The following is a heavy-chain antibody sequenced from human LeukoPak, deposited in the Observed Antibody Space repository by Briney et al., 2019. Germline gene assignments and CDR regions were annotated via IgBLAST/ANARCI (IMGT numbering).Heavy chain of an antibody. D-gene: IGHD3/OR15-3a*01. CDR2: IYSGGST. J-gene: IGHJ4*02. V-gene: IGHV3-66*01. CDR1: GFTVNSNY. Sequence: PGGSLRLSCATSGFTVNSNYISWIRQAPGKGLEWVSVIYSGGSTYYADSVEGRFIISRDISKNTVFLQMNSLSAEDTAVYYCARGAWTAYYLDYWGQGTLVTVSS. CDR3: ARGAWTAYYLDY.